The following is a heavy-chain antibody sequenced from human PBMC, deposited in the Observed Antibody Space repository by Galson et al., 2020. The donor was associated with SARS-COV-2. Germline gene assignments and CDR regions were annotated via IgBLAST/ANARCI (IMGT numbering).Heavy chain of an antibody. CDR3: ARFRRNHYDSSGYYYFDS. V-gene: IGHV4-31*03. CDR2: IYHSGIT. D-gene: IGHD3-22*01. CDR1: GGSIRSDGYY. J-gene: IGHJ4*02. Sequence: SETLSLTCTVSGGSIRSDGYYWSWVRHRPGRGLDWIGYIYHSGITDYYPSLKSRVPMSVDASKNQFSLSLTSVTAADTAVYYCARFRRNHYDSSGYYYFDSWGQGTLVTVSS.